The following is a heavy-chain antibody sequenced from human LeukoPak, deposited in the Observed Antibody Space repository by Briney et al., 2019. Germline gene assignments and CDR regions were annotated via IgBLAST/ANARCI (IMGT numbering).Heavy chain of an antibody. CDR2: IYYSGST. CDR1: GGSISSSSYY. Sequence: SETLSLTCTVSGGSISSSSYYWGWIRQPLGKGLEWIGSIYYSGSTYYNPSLKSRVTISVDTSKNQFSLKLSSVTAADTAVYYCARQGLQLYWFDPWGQGTLVTVSS. CDR3: ARQGLQLYWFDP. V-gene: IGHV4-39*01. D-gene: IGHD1-1*01. J-gene: IGHJ5*02.